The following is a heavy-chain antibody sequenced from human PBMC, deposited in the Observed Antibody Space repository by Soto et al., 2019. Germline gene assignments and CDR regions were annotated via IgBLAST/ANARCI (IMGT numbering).Heavy chain of an antibody. Sequence: ESGGGLVQPGGSLRLSCAASGFTFSDPYFDWVRQAPGKGLEWVGRIRDRVHGYTTDYAASVRGRCTISRDDSRNSLYLQMHSLKTEDTAVYSCVSCNKVYWRQGVLITVSS. CDR3: VSCNKVY. J-gene: IGHJ4*02. CDR2: IRDRVHGYTT. V-gene: IGHV3-72*01. CDR1: GFTFSDPY.